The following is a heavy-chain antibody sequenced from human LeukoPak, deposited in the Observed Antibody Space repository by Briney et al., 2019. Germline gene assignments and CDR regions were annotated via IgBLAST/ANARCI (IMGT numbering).Heavy chain of an antibody. J-gene: IGHJ3*02. Sequence: ASVKVSCKVSGYTFTSYYMHWVRQAPGQGLEWMGIINPSGGSTSYAQKFQGRVTMTRDTSTSTAYMELRSLRSDDTAVYYCARDIRNFDWLLSNSGAFNIWGQGTMVTVSS. CDR1: GYTFTSYY. CDR2: INPSGGST. V-gene: IGHV1-46*01. D-gene: IGHD3-9*01. CDR3: ARDIRNFDWLLSNSGAFNI.